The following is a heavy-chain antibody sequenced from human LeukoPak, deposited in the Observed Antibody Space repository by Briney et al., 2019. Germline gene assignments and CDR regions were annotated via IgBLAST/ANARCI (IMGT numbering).Heavy chain of an antibody. D-gene: IGHD3-10*01. CDR1: GGSFSGYY. CDR3: ARERGDTNYYGSGSYLAYYMDV. J-gene: IGHJ6*03. CDR2: INHSGST. Sequence: SETLSLTCAVYGGSFSGYYWSWIRQPPGKGLEWIGEINHSGSTNYNPSLKSRVTISVDTSKNQFSLKLSSVTAADTAVYYCARERGDTNYYGSGSYLAYYMDVWGKGTTVTISS. V-gene: IGHV4-34*01.